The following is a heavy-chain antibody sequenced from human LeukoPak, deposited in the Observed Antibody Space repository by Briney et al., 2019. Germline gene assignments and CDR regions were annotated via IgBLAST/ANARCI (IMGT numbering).Heavy chain of an antibody. J-gene: IGHJ4*02. CDR1: GGILSQYD. CDR3: VRREASNFGGY. D-gene: IGHD3-10*01. V-gene: IGHV1-18*01. Sequence: GASVKVSCKASGGILSQYDISWVRQAPGQGLEWMGWISASNGNTNYAQKLQGRVTMTTDTSTTTVYMELRSLSSDDTAVYYCVRREASNFGGYWGQGTLVTVSS. CDR2: ISASNGNT.